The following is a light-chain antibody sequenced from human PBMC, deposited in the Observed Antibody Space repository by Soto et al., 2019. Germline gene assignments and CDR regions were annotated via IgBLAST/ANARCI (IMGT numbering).Light chain of an antibody. V-gene: IGKV3-20*01. CDR3: QQYGSSPPRT. CDR1: QSVRSN. J-gene: IGKJ1*01. Sequence: ESVMTQSPATLSVSPGERVTLCCRASQSVRSNLAWYQQKPGQTPRLLIYAASTRATDVPDRFSGSGSGADFTLTISRLEPEDFAVYYCQQYGSSPPRTFGQGTKVDIK. CDR2: AAS.